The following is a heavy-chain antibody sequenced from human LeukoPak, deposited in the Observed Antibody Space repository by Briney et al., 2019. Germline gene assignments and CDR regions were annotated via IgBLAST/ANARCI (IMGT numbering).Heavy chain of an antibody. Sequence: ASVKVSCKVSGYTLTELSMHWVRQAPGKGLEWMGGFDPEDGETIYAQKFQGRVTMTEDTSTDTAYMELSSLRSEDTAVYYSATVMVRGRGDAFDIWGQGTMVTVSS. CDR3: ATVMVRGRGDAFDI. D-gene: IGHD3-10*01. J-gene: IGHJ3*02. CDR1: GYTLTELS. CDR2: FDPEDGET. V-gene: IGHV1-24*01.